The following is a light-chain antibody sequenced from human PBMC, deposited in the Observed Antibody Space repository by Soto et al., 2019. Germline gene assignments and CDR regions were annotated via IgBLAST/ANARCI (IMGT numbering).Light chain of an antibody. Sequence: QSALTQPASVSGSPGQSITISCTGTGGDIGAYDYVSWYQQHPWKAPTLMIYDVTHRPSGVSTRFSGSKSGNTATLTISGLQAEDEADYYCTSYTTTSPVGFGGGTKLTVL. J-gene: IGLJ2*01. CDR3: TSYTTTSPVG. CDR2: DVT. CDR1: GGDIGAYDY. V-gene: IGLV2-14*01.